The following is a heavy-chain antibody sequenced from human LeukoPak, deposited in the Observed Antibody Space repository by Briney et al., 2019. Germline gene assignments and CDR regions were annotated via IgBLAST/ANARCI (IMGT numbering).Heavy chain of an antibody. Sequence: GASVKVSCKSSGYSFSDFYIHWVRQAPGQGLEWMGWINPNSGGSNSAQTFHGRVTMTRDTSINTAYMELSGLPSDDTAVYYCARDRVVTAVRNHFHYWGQGTLVTVSS. V-gene: IGHV1-2*02. CDR2: INPNSGGS. J-gene: IGHJ4*02. CDR3: ARDRVVTAVRNHFHY. D-gene: IGHD2-21*02. CDR1: GYSFSDFY.